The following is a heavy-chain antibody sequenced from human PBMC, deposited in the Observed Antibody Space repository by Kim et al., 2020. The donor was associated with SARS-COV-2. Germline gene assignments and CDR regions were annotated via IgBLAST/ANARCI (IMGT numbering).Heavy chain of an antibody. CDR3: ATEAPGDRNYFFDY. CDR2: INPISGGT. J-gene: IGHJ4*02. CDR1: GYTFTAYY. D-gene: IGHD7-27*01. Sequence: ASVKVSCKASGYTFTAYYIHWVRQAPGQGLEWMCRINPISGGTNCAQRFQGRVAMTRDTSISTAYMELSSLTSDDTAVYYCATEAPGDRNYFFDYWGQGTLVTVSS. V-gene: IGHV1-2*06.